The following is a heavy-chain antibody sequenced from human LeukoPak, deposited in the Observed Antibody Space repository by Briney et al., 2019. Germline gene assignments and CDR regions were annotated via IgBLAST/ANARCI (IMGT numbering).Heavy chain of an antibody. D-gene: IGHD3-10*01. CDR3: ARDGFAADPAALYYFDY. V-gene: IGHV1-18*01. Sequence: ASVKVSCKASGYTFTSYGISSVRQAPGQGLEWMGGTSAYNGNTNYAQKLQGRVTMTTDTSTSTAYMELRSLRSDDTAVYYCARDGFAADPAALYYFDYWGQGTLVTVSS. CDR1: GYTFTSYG. J-gene: IGHJ4*02. CDR2: TSAYNGNT.